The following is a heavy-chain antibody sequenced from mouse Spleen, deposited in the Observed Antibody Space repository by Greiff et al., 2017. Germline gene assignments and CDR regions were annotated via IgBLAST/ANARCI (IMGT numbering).Heavy chain of an antibody. D-gene: IGHD2-10*01. CDR2: INPNNGGT. CDR1: GYTFTDYN. V-gene: IGHV1-18*01. CDR3: ARNLLRDY. J-gene: IGHJ3*01. Sequence: VQLQQSGPELVKPGASVKIPCKASGYTFTDYNMDWVKQSHGKSLEWIGDINPNNGGTIYNQKFKGKATLTVDQSSSTAYMELRSLTSEDTAVYYCARNLLRDYWGQGTLVTVSA.